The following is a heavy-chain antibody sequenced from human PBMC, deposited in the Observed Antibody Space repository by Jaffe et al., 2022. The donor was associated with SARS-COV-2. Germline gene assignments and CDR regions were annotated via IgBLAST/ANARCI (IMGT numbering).Heavy chain of an antibody. D-gene: IGHD1-26*01. Sequence: EVQLVESGGGLVQPGRSLRLSCTASGFTFGDYAMSWVRQAPGKGLEWVGFIRSKAYGGTTEYAASVKGRFTISRDDSKSIAYLQMNSLKTEDTAVYYCRGWELLHDAFDIWGQGTMVTVSS. CDR3: RGWELLHDAFDI. J-gene: IGHJ3*02. V-gene: IGHV3-49*04. CDR1: GFTFGDYA. CDR2: IRSKAYGGTT.